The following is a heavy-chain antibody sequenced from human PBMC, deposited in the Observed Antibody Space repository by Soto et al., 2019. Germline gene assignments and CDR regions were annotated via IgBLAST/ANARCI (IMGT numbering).Heavy chain of an antibody. CDR1: GGSISSGGYY. Sequence: QVQLQESGPGLVKPSQTLSLTCTVSGGSISSGGYYWSWIRQHPGKGLEWIGYIYYSGSTYYNPSVKSRVTISVDTSKNQFSLKLSSVTAADTAVYYCARESRVRYCSSTSCYGFDWFDPWGQGTLVTVSS. V-gene: IGHV4-31*03. D-gene: IGHD2-2*01. CDR2: IYYSGST. J-gene: IGHJ5*02. CDR3: ARESRVRYCSSTSCYGFDWFDP.